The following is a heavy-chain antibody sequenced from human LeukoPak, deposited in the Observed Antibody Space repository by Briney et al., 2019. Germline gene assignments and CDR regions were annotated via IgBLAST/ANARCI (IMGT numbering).Heavy chain of an antibody. CDR1: EFTFSSYD. J-gene: IGHJ4*02. V-gene: IGHV3-13*01. Sequence: GGSLRLSCAASEFTFSSYDMHWVRHATGKGLEWVSIIGTAGDTYYLGSVKGRFTISRENAKNSLYLQMNSLRAEDTAVYYCASFRNWNFDYWGQGTLVTVSS. CDR3: ASFRNWNFDY. D-gene: IGHD1-1*01. CDR2: IGTAGDT.